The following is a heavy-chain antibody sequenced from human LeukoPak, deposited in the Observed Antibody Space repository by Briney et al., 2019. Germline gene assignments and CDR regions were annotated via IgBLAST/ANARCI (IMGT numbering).Heavy chain of an antibody. Sequence: ASETLSLTCTVSGVSISSSSYYWGWIRQPPGKGLEWIGSIYYSGSTYYNPSLKSRVTISVDTSKNQFSLKLSSVTAADTAVYYCARQLGATTRWFDHWGQGTLVTVSS. CDR2: IYYSGST. CDR3: ARQLGATTRWFDH. V-gene: IGHV4-39*01. J-gene: IGHJ5*02. D-gene: IGHD1-26*01. CDR1: GVSISSSSYY.